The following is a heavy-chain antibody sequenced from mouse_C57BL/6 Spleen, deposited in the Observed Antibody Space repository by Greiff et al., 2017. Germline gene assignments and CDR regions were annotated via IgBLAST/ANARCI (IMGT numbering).Heavy chain of an antibody. D-gene: IGHD5-1*01. J-gene: IGHJ2*01. CDR2: INPNNGGT. CDR1: GYTFTDYY. V-gene: IGHV1-26*01. CDR3: ARKEYGGFDY. Sequence: EVQLQQSGPELVKPGASVKISCKASGYTFTDYYMNWVKQSHGKSLEWIGDINPNNGGTSYNQKFKGKATLTVDKSSSTAYMELRSLTSEDSAVYYCARKEYGGFDYWGQGTTLTVSS.